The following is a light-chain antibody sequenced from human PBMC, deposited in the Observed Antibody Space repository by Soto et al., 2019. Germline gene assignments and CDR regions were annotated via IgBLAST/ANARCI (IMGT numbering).Light chain of an antibody. J-gene: IGLJ1*01. CDR2: SND. Sequence: QSVLTQPPSASGTPGQRVTISCSGRNANIGNNFVCWYQQLPGTAPKLLIYSNDQRPSGVPDRLSGSKSGTSASLAISGLRSEDEADYYCVAWDDSLSGLVFGTGTKVTVL. CDR1: NANIGNNF. V-gene: IGLV1-47*02. CDR3: VAWDDSLSGLV.